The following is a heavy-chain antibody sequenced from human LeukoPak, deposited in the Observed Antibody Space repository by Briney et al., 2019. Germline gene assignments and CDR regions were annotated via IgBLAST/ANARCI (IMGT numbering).Heavy chain of an antibody. D-gene: IGHD7-27*01. Sequence: TGGSLRLSCEASGFTFHDSYMTWIRQAPGKGLEWVSFINNSGDSIYYADSVKGRFITSRDNAKSSLYLQMNSLRAEDTALYYCGRGHWGLDYWGQGALVTVSS. CDR2: INNSGDSI. CDR1: GFTFHDSY. CDR3: GRGHWGLDY. J-gene: IGHJ4*02. V-gene: IGHV3-11*04.